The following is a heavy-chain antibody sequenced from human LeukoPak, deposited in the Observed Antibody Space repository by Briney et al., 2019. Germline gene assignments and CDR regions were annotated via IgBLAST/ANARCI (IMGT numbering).Heavy chain of an antibody. Sequence: ASVKVSCKTSGYTFIDYFIHWVRQAPGQGLEWMGRLNPNNGYTFYTEEFQGRVTMTSDTSISTAYMELTSLTADDTALYYCARDLSSTANWEFDYWGQGTLVTVSS. D-gene: IGHD7-27*01. J-gene: IGHJ4*02. CDR1: GYTFIDYF. CDR2: LNPNNGYT. CDR3: ARDLSSTANWEFDY. V-gene: IGHV1-2*06.